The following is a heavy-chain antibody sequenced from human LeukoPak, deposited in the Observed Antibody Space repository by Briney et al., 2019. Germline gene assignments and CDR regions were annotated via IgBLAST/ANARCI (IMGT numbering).Heavy chain of an antibody. D-gene: IGHD5-24*01. J-gene: IGHJ4*02. CDR1: GGSISSYY. CDR3: ARRMKMGSIDY. CDR2: IYYSGST. Sequence: SETLSLTCTVSGGSISSYYWSWIRQPPGKGLEWIGYIYYSGSTNYNPSLESRVTISVDTSKNQFSLKLSSVTAADTAVYYCARRMKMGSIDYWGQGTLVTVSS. V-gene: IGHV4-59*08.